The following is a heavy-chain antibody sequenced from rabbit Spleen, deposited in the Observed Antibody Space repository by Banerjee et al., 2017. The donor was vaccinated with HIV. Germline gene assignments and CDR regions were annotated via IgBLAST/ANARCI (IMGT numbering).Heavy chain of an antibody. Sequence: QEQLVESGGGLVQPGGSLKLSCKASGFDFSSYGVSWVRQAPGKGPEWIAYIDPVFGSTFYANWVNGRFTISSHNAQNTLYLQVNSLTAADTATYFCARVSKSSGWGENLWGPGTLVTVS. V-gene: IGHV1S47*01. J-gene: IGHJ4*01. D-gene: IGHD4-1*01. CDR3: ARVSKSSGWGENL. CDR1: GFDFSSYG. CDR2: IDPVFGST.